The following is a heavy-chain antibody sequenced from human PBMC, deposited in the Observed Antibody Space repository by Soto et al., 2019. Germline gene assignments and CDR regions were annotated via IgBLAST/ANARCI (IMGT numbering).Heavy chain of an antibody. CDR3: AKDPIHYSRSSPFDL. Sequence: QVQLVESGGGVVQPGRSLRLSCAASGFTFSSYGMHWVRQAPGKGLEWVAVISYDGSNKYYADSVKGRFTISRDNSKNPLDLQMNRLRAEDTAVYYCAKDPIHYSRSSPFDLWGQGTLVTVSS. D-gene: IGHD6-6*01. J-gene: IGHJ4*02. CDR2: ISYDGSNK. CDR1: GFTFSSYG. V-gene: IGHV3-30*18.